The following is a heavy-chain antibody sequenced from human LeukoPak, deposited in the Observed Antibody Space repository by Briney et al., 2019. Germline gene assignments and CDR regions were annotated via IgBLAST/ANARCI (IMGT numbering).Heavy chain of an antibody. CDR2: IWYNGVNK. J-gene: IGHJ4*02. Sequence: PGGSLRLSCAASGFTFSNYGMHWVRQAPGKGLEWVAVIWYNGVNKYYADSVKGRFTISRDNSKNTVYLQMNSLRAEDTAVYYCARDYEIYWGQGTLVTVSS. V-gene: IGHV3-33*01. D-gene: IGHD5-12*01. CDR3: ARDYEIY. CDR1: GFTFSNYG.